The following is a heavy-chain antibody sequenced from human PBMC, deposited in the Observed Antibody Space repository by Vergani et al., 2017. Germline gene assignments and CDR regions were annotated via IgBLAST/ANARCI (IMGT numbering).Heavy chain of an antibody. J-gene: IGHJ3*02. V-gene: IGHV4-61*02. CDR2: IYTSGST. D-gene: IGHD3-22*01. Sequence: QLQLQESGPGLVKPSETLSLTCTVSGGSISSGSYYWSWIRQPAGKGLEWIGRIYTSGSTNYNPSLKSRVTISVDTSKNQFSLKLSSVTAADTAVYYCAREAYYYDSSGPHDAFDIWGQGTMVTVSS. CDR1: GGSISSGSYY. CDR3: AREAYYYDSSGPHDAFDI.